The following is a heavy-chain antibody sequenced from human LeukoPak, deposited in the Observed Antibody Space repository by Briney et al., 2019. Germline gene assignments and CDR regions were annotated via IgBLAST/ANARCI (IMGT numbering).Heavy chain of an antibody. D-gene: IGHD3-22*01. V-gene: IGHV1-69*13. J-gene: IGHJ3*02. CDR2: IIPIFGTA. CDR1: GGTFSSYA. CDR3: ARPPLPLYYDSSGDAFDI. Sequence: SVKVSCKASGGTFSSYAISWVRQAPGQGLEWMGGIIPIFGTANYAQKFQGRLTITADESTSTAYMELSSLRAEDTAVYYCARPPLPLYYDSSGDAFDIWGQGTMVTVSS.